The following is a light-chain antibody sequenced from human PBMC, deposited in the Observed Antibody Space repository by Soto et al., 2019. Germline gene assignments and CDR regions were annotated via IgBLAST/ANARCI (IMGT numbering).Light chain of an antibody. J-gene: IGLJ2*01. CDR2: SNN. Sequence: QPVLTQPPSASGTPGQRVTISCSGSSSNIRSDTVKWYQHLPGTAPKLLIYSNNQRPSGVPDRFSGSKSGTSASLAISGLQSEDEADYYCAAWDDSLNGPVFGGGTKLTVL. CDR3: AAWDDSLNGPV. CDR1: SSNIRSDT. V-gene: IGLV1-44*01.